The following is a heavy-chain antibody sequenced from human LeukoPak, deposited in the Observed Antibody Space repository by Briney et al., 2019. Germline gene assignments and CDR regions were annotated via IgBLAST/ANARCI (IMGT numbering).Heavy chain of an antibody. CDR3: ARGYYDFWSGSLYYFDY. CDR1: GGSFSGYY. D-gene: IGHD3-3*01. J-gene: IGHJ4*02. CDR2: INHSGST. Sequence: SETLSLTCAVYGGSFSGYYWSWIRQPPGKGLEWIGEINHSGSTNYHPSLKNRVTISVDTSKNQFSLKLSSVTAADAAVYYCARGYYDFWSGSLYYFDYWGQGTLVTVFS. V-gene: IGHV4-34*01.